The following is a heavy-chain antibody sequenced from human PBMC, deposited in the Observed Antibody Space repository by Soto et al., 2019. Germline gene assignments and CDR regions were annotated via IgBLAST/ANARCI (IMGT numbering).Heavy chain of an antibody. D-gene: IGHD4-17*01. Sequence: PSETLSLTCAVYGGSFSGYYWSWIRQPPGKGLEWIGEINHSGSTNYNPSLKSRVTISVDTSKNQFSLKLSSVTAADTAVYYCARVGFVHGDYFDYWGQGTLVTVSS. CDR1: GGSFSGYY. J-gene: IGHJ4*02. V-gene: IGHV4-34*01. CDR3: ARVGFVHGDYFDY. CDR2: INHSGST.